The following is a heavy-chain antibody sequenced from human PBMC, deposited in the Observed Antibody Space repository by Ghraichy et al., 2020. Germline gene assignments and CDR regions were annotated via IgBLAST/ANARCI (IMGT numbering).Heavy chain of an antibody. Sequence: SETLSLTCAVYGGSFSGYYWSWIRQPPGKGLEWIGEINHSGSTNYNPSLKSRVTISVDTSKNQFSLKLSSVTAADTAVYYCARARGSSGTNYFDYWGQGTLVTVSS. V-gene: IGHV4-34*01. CDR3: ARARGSSGTNYFDY. J-gene: IGHJ4*02. CDR2: INHSGST. D-gene: IGHD6-6*01. CDR1: GGSFSGYY.